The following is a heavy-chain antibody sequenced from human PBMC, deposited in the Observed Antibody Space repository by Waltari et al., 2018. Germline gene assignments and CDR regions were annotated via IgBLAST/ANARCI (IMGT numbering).Heavy chain of an antibody. CDR2: IYYSGST. J-gene: IGHJ4*02. Sequence: QVQLQESGPGLVKPSETLSLTCTVSGGSISSYYWSWIRQPPGKGLEWIGYIYYSGSTNYNPSLKSRVTISVDTSKNQFSLKLSSVTAADTAVYYGARASSSGWYYFDYWGQGTLVTVSS. V-gene: IGHV4-59*01. CDR3: ARASSSGWYYFDY. CDR1: GGSISSYY. D-gene: IGHD6-19*01.